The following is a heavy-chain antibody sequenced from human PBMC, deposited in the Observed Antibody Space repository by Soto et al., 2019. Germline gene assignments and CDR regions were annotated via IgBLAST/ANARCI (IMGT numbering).Heavy chain of an antibody. J-gene: IGHJ4*02. CDR2: NNLNGRV. V-gene: IGHV4-34*01. Sequence: QSRSVTGFSACGRLSGGYCCLIRQPPGKGLEWIVENNLNGRVYYSWSLRSRLTISIDTLKNPFFLMLKSVTAAYTAVYYWAREEANWGHYFDSWGQGTLVTASS. D-gene: IGHD7-27*01. CDR1: CGRLSGGY. CDR3: AREEANWGHYFDS.